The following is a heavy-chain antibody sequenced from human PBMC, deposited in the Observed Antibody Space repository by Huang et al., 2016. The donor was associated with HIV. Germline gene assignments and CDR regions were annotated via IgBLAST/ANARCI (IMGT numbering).Heavy chain of an antibody. Sequence: QVQLQESGPGLVQPSQTLSLICTVSGDSISSGAFYWTWIRQSAGGGLQWIGHVYTSGSFLDNVSLRSRVTIALDTSKNQLSLNLRSVTAADTALYFCARGRGGTHSYFFYSMDVWGAGTAVIVSS. CDR3: ARGRGGTHSYFFYSMDV. J-gene: IGHJ6*03. V-gene: IGHV4-61*09. CDR2: VYTSGSF. CDR1: GDSISSGAFY. D-gene: IGHD1-26*01.